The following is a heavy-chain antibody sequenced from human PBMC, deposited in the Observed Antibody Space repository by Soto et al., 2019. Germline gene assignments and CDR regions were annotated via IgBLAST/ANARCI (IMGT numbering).Heavy chain of an antibody. Sequence: EVQLVESGGVVVQPGGSLRLSCAASGFTFDDYTMHWVRQAPGKGLEWVSLISWDGGSTYYADSVKGRFTISRDNSKNSLYLQMNSLRTEDTALYYCAKMNTARVTYYYGMDVWGQGTTVTVSS. CDR1: GFTFDDYT. J-gene: IGHJ6*02. V-gene: IGHV3-43*01. CDR2: ISWDGGST. CDR3: AKMNTARVTYYYGMDV. D-gene: IGHD5-18*01.